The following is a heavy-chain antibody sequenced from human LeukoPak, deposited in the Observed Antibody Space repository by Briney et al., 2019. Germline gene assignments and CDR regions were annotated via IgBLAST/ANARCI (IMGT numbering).Heavy chain of an antibody. CDR3: ARESAGTADY. CDR2: ISAYNGNT. Sequence: ASVTVSCTASGYTFTSYGISWVRQAPGQGLEWMGWISAYNGNTNYAQKLQGRVTMTTDTSTSTAYMELSSLRSEDTAVYYCARESAGTADYWGQGTLVTVSS. J-gene: IGHJ4*02. V-gene: IGHV1-18*01. D-gene: IGHD6-13*01. CDR1: GYTFTSYG.